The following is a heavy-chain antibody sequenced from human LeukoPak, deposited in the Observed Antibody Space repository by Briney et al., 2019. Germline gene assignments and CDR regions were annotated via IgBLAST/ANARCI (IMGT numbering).Heavy chain of an antibody. Sequence: GGSLRLSCAASKFAFNNAWMSWFRQAPGKGLEWVGHIKSKTDGGTTDYAAPVQGRFTISRDDSKDRLYLQMNSLKTKGTAVYYCTAVPHDSAVWGQGTLVTVSS. CDR1: KFAFNNAW. V-gene: IGHV3-15*01. CDR2: IKSKTDGGTT. J-gene: IGHJ4*02. CDR3: TAVPHDSAV. D-gene: IGHD3-22*01.